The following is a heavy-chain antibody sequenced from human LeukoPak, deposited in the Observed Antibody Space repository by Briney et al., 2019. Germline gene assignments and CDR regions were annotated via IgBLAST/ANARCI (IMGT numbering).Heavy chain of an antibody. D-gene: IGHD4-23*01. CDR2: IYYSGST. CDR1: GGSISSGGYY. J-gene: IGHJ4*02. V-gene: IGHV4-31*03. Sequence: PSETLSLTCTVSGGSISSGGYYWSWIRQHPGKGLEWIGYIYYSGSTYYNPSLKSRVTISVDTSKNQFSLKLSSVTAADTAVYYCARGVLDYGGNPYYFDYWGQGTLVTVSS. CDR3: ARGVLDYGGNPYYFDY.